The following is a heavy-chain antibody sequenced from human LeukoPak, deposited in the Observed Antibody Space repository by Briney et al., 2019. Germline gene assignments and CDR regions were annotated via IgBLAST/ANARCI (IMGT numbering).Heavy chain of an antibody. J-gene: IGHJ4*02. D-gene: IGHD4-4*01. CDR1: GYTLTDHH. CDR3: ARDPVDGYSHFDY. V-gene: IGHV1-2*02. CDR2: FKSKNRGV. Sequence: ASVKVSCKASGYTLTDHHVIWVRQAPGQGPECVAWFKSKNRGVAYAQEFQGRVTMTRDTSTNTAYMELSSLRFDDTAIYYCARDPVDGYSHFDYWGQGTLVTVSS.